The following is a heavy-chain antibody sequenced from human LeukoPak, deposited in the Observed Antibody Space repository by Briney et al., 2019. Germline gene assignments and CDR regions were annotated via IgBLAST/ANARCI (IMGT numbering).Heavy chain of an antibody. Sequence: QPGRSLRLSCAASGFTFDDYAMPWVRQAPGKGLEWVSGISWNSGSIGYADSVKGRFTISRDNAKNSLYLQMNSLRAEDTALYYCAKDGTDYIEYFQHWGQGTLVTVSS. V-gene: IGHV3-9*01. J-gene: IGHJ1*01. CDR2: ISWNSGSI. CDR3: AKDGTDYIEYFQH. CDR1: GFTFDDYA. D-gene: IGHD1-14*01.